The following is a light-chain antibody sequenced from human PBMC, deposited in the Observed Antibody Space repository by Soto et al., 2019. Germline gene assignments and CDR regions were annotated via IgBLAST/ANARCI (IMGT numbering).Light chain of an antibody. CDR1: QSVSGW. J-gene: IGKJ1*01. V-gene: IGKV1-5*01. Sequence: DIQMTQSPSTLSASVGDTVTVTCRASQSVSGWLAWYQQKPGTAPKVLIYHASNLQSGVPSRFSGSGSGTEFTLTISSLQPDDFATYYCQQYNRYSFGQGTKVDI. CDR2: HAS. CDR3: QQYNRYS.